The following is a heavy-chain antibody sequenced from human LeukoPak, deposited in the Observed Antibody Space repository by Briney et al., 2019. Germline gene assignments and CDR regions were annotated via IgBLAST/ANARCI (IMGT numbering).Heavy chain of an antibody. J-gene: IGHJ4*02. CDR1: GGSIISTNW. D-gene: IGHD3-10*01. V-gene: IGHV4-4*02. CDR3: AREGPMFDSGSYSKSLGY. CDR2: IYHSGST. Sequence: SETLSLTCAVSGGSIISTNWWSWVRQPPGKGLEWIGEIYHSGSTNYNPSLKSRVTISVDTSKNQFSLKLSSVTAADTAVYYCAREGPMFDSGSYSKSLGYWGQGILVTVSS.